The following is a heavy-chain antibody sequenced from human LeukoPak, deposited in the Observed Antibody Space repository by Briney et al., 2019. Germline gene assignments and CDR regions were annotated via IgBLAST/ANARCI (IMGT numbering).Heavy chain of an antibody. D-gene: IGHD3-10*01. CDR1: GFTFNNYW. V-gene: IGHV3-7*01. J-gene: IGHJ4*02. Sequence: SGGSLRLSCAASGFTFNNYWMTWVRQAPGKGLEWVANIKQDGSEKYYVDSVKGRFTISRDNAKNSLYLQMNSLRAEDTAVYYCARGGTGDSYWGQGTLVTVSS. CDR2: IKQDGSEK. CDR3: ARGGTGDSY.